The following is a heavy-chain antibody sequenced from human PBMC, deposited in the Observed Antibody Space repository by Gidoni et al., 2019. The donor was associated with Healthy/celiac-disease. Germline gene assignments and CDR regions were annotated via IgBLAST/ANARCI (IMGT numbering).Heavy chain of an antibody. V-gene: IGHV3-23*01. D-gene: IGHD2-15*01. CDR3: AKDDCSGGSCYLPVNWFDP. CDR1: GFTFSSYA. CDR2: ISGSGGST. Sequence: EVQLLESGGGLVQPGGSRRLSCAASGFTFSSYAMSWVRQAPGKGLEWVSAISGSGGSTYYADSVKRRFTISRDNSKNTLYLQMNSLRAEDTAVYYCAKDDCSGGSCYLPVNWFDPWGQGTLVTVSS. J-gene: IGHJ5*02.